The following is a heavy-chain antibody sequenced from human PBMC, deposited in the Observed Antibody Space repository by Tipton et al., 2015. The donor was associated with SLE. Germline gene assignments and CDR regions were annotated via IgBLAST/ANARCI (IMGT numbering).Heavy chain of an antibody. D-gene: IGHD3-3*01. J-gene: IGHJ3*02. CDR3: ARGGIRFLEWFHGAFDI. Sequence: SLRLSCAASGFTFSSYGMHWVRQAPGKGLEWVAVIWYDGSNKYYADSVKGRFTISRDNSKNTLYLQMNSLRAEDTAVYYCARGGIRFLEWFHGAFDIWGQGTMVTVSS. V-gene: IGHV3-33*01. CDR2: IWYDGSNK. CDR1: GFTFSSYG.